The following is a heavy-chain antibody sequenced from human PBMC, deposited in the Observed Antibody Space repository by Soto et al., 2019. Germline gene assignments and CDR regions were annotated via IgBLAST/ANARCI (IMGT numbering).Heavy chain of an antibody. CDR3: ARSAGGGEYYYFDY. V-gene: IGHV1-2*02. J-gene: IGHJ4*02. CDR2: SNPNNCVT. CDR1: GCTFTCYY. Sequence: ASVQVSFKASGCTFTCYYLHWVRQAPGQGLEWMGGSNPNNCVTNYAQKFQGRVTMSRDTSISTAYMELSRLGSDEKAVYNCARSAGGGEYYYFDYWGQGTLVTVSS. D-gene: IGHD1-1*01.